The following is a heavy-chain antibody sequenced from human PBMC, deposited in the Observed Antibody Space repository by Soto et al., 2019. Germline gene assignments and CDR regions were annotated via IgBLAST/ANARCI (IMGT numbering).Heavy chain of an antibody. J-gene: IGHJ6*04. V-gene: IGHV4-59*01. CDR2: IYYSGST. Sequence: PSETLSLTCTVSGGSISSYYWSWIRQPPGKGLEWIGYIYYSGSTNYNPSLKSRVTISVDTSKNQFSLKLSSVTAADTAVYYCARGSGIYYDFWSGYYTDTDYYYYYGMDVWGKGTTVTVSS. CDR3: ARGSGIYYDFWSGYYTDTDYYYYYGMDV. D-gene: IGHD3-3*01. CDR1: GGSISSYY.